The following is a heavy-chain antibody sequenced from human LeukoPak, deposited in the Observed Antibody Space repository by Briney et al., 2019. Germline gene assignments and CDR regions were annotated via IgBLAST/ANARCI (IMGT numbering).Heavy chain of an antibody. CDR3: ARDLPVASKSFDF. V-gene: IGHV1-46*01. CDR1: GYTFTSYY. D-gene: IGHD6-19*01. Sequence: ASVKVSCKASGYTFTSYYMHWVRQAPGQGLEWMGIINPSGGSPTYAQKFQGRVTMTRDTSTSTVYMELTSLRSEDSAVYYCARDLPVASKSFDFWGQGTLVTVSS. J-gene: IGHJ4*02. CDR2: INPSGGSP.